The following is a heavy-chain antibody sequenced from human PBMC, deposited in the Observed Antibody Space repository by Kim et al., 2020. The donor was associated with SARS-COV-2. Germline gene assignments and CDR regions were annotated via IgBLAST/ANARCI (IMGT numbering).Heavy chain of an antibody. CDR1: GFTFSDYS. CDR3: ARDAFYDFDY. V-gene: IGHV3-48*02. D-gene: IGHD5-12*01. Sequence: GGSLRLSCATSGFTFSDYSMNWVRQAPGKGLEWISYMRNSISTISYADSVKGRFTISRDNAKNSLYLQMNSLTDEDTALYYCARDAFYDFDYWGQGTLVTVSS. J-gene: IGHJ4*02. CDR2: MRNSISTI.